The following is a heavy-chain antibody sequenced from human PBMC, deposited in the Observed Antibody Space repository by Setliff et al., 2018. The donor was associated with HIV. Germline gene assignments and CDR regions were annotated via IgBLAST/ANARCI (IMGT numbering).Heavy chain of an antibody. V-gene: IGHV3-7*01. CDR3: ARDFTELASFDY. CDR1: GFTFSSYW. D-gene: IGHD1-1*01. CDR2: IKYDGSEQ. J-gene: IGHJ4*02. Sequence: GSLRLSCAASGFTFSSYWMSWVRQAPGKGLEWVANIKYDGSEQYYVDSVKGRFTISRDNTNNLLYLQMNSLRAEDTAIYFCARDFTELASFDYWGQGTLVTVSS.